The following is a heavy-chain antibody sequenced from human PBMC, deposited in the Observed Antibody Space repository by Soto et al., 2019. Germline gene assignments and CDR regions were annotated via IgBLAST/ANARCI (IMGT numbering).Heavy chain of an antibody. J-gene: IGHJ6*02. V-gene: IGHV1-69*06. CDR3: ARANWRLQSQYYYGLDV. Sequence: SVKVSCKASGGTFSSYAISWVRQAPGQGLEWMGGIIPIFGTANYAQKFQGRVTITADKSTSTAYMELSSLRSEDTAVYYCARANWRLQSQYYYGLDVWGQGTTVTVSS. CDR1: GGTFSSYA. CDR2: IIPIFGTA. D-gene: IGHD1-1*01.